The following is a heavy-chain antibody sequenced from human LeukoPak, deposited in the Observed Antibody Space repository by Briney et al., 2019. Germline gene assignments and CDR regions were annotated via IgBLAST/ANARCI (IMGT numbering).Heavy chain of an antibody. CDR1: GYTFTDYY. J-gene: IGHJ4*02. CDR3: ARALRMIVGPTRTSYYFDY. D-gene: IGHD3-22*01. V-gene: IGHV1-8*02. Sequence: ASVKVSCKASGYTFTDYYIDWVRQAPGQGLEWMGWMNPNSGNTGYAQKFQGRVTMTRNTSISTAYMELSSLRSEDTAVYYCARALRMIVGPTRTSYYFDYWGQGTLVTVSS. CDR2: MNPNSGNT.